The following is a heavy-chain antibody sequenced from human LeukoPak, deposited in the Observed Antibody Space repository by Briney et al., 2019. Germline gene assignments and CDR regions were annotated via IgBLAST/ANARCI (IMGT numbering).Heavy chain of an antibody. CDR3: ARDLGYSSGPNY. Sequence: PGGSLRLSCAASGFTFSTYAMHWVRQAPGKGLEWVAVISYDGSSKYYADSVKGRFTISRDNAKNSLYLQMNSLRAEDTAVYYCARDLGYSSGPNYWGQGTRVTVSS. J-gene: IGHJ4*02. CDR2: ISYDGSSK. V-gene: IGHV3-30*04. CDR1: GFTFSTYA. D-gene: IGHD6-19*01.